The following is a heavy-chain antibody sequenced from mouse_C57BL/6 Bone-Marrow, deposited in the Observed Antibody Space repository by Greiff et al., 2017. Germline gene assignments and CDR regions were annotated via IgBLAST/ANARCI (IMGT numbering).Heavy chain of an antibody. J-gene: IGHJ4*01. CDR3: ARGGNYYGSSPFYAMDY. CDR2: ISYDGSN. Sequence: DVQLQESGPGLVKPSQSLSLTCSVTGYSITSGYYWNWIRQFPGNKLEWMGYISYDGSNNYNPSLKNRISITRDTSKNQFFLKLNSVTTEDTATYYCARGGNYYGSSPFYAMDYWGQGTSVTVSS. D-gene: IGHD1-1*01. CDR1: GYSITSGYY. V-gene: IGHV3-6*01.